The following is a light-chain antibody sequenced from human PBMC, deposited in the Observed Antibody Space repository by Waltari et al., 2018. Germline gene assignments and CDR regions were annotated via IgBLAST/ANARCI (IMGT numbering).Light chain of an antibody. Sequence: SYELTQPPSVSVSPGQTASITCSGDKLWDKSVCWYQQKPGHSPEVVIYQDSLRPSWIPERFSGSNSGNTATLTISGTQPVDDADYYCQAWDSGVVFGGGTKLTVL. V-gene: IGLV3-1*01. J-gene: IGLJ2*01. CDR3: QAWDSGVV. CDR1: KLWDKS. CDR2: QDS.